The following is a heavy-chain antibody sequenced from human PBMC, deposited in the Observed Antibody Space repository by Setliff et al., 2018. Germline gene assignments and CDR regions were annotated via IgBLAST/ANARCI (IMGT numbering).Heavy chain of an antibody. CDR1: GVAFSSYA. CDR3: ARGRDGYNSNAFEI. J-gene: IGHJ3*02. CDR2: IIPVIDTT. Sequence: WASVKVSCKASGVAFSSYALSWVRQAPGQGLEWMGRIIPVIDTTDYAENFQGRVTITADESTKTVYMELRSLRYEDTAIYYCARGRDGYNSNAFEIWGQGTMVTVSS. D-gene: IGHD5-12*01. V-gene: IGHV1-69*11.